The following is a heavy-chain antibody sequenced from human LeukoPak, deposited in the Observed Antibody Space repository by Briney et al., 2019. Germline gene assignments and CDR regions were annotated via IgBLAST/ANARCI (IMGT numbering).Heavy chain of an antibody. J-gene: IGHJ3*02. CDR3: ARDWVVRSGWDHDAFDI. V-gene: IGHV3-21*01. CDR1: GFTLSSYS. CDR2: ISTSSSYI. Sequence: PGGSLRLSCAASGFTLSSYSMNWVRQAPGKGLEWVSSISTSSSYIYYADSVKGRFTISRDNAKNSLYLQMNSLRAEDTAVYYCARDWVVRSGWDHDAFDIWGQGTMVTVSS. D-gene: IGHD6-19*01.